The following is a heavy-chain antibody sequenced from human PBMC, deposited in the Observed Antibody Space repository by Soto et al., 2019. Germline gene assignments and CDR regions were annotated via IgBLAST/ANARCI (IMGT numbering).Heavy chain of an antibody. V-gene: IGHV4-4*02. CDR2: IYHSGST. CDR3: ARVWQQLVPYYYYDYYGMDV. D-gene: IGHD6-13*01. J-gene: IGHJ6*02. Sequence: SETLSLTYAVPGGSISSSNWWSWVRQPQGTGLEWIGEIYHSGSTNYNPSLKSRVTISVDKSKNQFALKLSSVTAADTAVYYCARVWQQLVPYYYYDYYGMDVGGQGTTVTVSS. CDR1: GGSISSSNW.